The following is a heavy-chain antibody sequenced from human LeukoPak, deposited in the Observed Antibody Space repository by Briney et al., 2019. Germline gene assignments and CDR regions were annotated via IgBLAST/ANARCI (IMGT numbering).Heavy chain of an antibody. J-gene: IGHJ4*02. CDR1: GGSISSHY. CDR3: ARQCGSCYSGFDY. V-gene: IGHV4-59*08. Sequence: SETLSLTCTVSGGSISSHYWSWIRQPPGKGLEWIGYIYYSGSTNYNPSLKSRVTISVDTSKNQFSLKLSSVTAADTAVYYCARQCGSCYSGFDYWGQGTLVTVSS. CDR2: IYYSGST. D-gene: IGHD2-15*01.